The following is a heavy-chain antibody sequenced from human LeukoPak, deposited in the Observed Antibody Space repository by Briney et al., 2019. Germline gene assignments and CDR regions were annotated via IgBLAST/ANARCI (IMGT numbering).Heavy chain of an antibody. V-gene: IGHV3-15*01. CDR3: TTTIKGTDKWLRHRTLYYFDY. D-gene: IGHD5-12*01. CDR2: IKSKTDGGTT. Sequence: GGSLRLSCAASGFTFSNAWMSWVRQAPGKGLEWVGRIKSKTDGGTTDYAAPVKGGFTISRDDSKNTLYLQMNSLKTEDTAVYYCTTTIKGTDKWLRHRTLYYFDYWGQGTLVTVSS. CDR1: GFTFSNAW. J-gene: IGHJ4*02.